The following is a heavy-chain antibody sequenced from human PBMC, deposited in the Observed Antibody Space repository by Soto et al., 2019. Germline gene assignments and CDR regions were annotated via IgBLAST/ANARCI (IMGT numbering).Heavy chain of an antibody. D-gene: IGHD3-3*01. CDR1: GFTFSSYA. Sequence: GGSLRLSCAASGFTFSSYAMSWVRQAPGKGLEWVSAISGSGGSTYYADSVKGRFTISRDNSKNTLYLQMNSLRAEDTAVYYCAKDQGGPTTIFGVVIEKRPNYFDYWGQGTLVTVSS. V-gene: IGHV3-23*01. CDR2: ISGSGGST. J-gene: IGHJ4*02. CDR3: AKDQGGPTTIFGVVIEKRPNYFDY.